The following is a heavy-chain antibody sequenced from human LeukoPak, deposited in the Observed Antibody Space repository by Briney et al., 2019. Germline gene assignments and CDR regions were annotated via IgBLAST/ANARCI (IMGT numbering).Heavy chain of an antibody. CDR1: GFTVSSNY. CDR2: IYSNNTT. CDR3: AKGISVMMVAPGY. J-gene: IGHJ4*02. Sequence: GGSLRLSCAASGFTVSSNYMTWVRQAPGKGLEWVSVIYSNNTTFYADSVKGRFTISRDKSKNTLYLQMNSLRAEDTAVYYCAKGISVMMVAPGYWGQGTLVTVSS. D-gene: IGHD2-15*01. V-gene: IGHV3-53*01.